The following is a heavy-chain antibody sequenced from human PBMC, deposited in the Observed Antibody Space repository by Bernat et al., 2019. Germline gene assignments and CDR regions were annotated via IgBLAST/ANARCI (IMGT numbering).Heavy chain of an antibody. CDR1: GFTVSSNY. D-gene: IGHD5-12*01. V-gene: IGHV3-11*06. Sequence: VQLVESGGGLVQPGGSLRLSCAASGFTVSSNYMSWIRQAPGKGLEWVSYISSSSSYTNYADSVKGRFTISRDNAKNSLYLQMNSLRAEDTAVYYCAIPSEYGGYVPYYYYGMDVWGQGTTVTVSS. CDR2: ISSSSSYT. J-gene: IGHJ6*02. CDR3: AIPSEYGGYVPYYYYGMDV.